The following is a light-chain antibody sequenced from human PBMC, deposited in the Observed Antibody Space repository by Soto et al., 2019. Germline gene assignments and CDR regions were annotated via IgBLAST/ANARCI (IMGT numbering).Light chain of an antibody. Sequence: DIQMTQSPSTLSASVGDRVTITCRVSQNIGPALAWYQQKPGKAPHLLIYRASNLESGVPSRFSGSGSGTEFTLAISSLQPDDFATYYCQQYHIFLTFGQGTKLEIK. J-gene: IGKJ2*01. CDR2: RAS. V-gene: IGKV1-5*03. CDR1: QNIGPA. CDR3: QQYHIFLT.